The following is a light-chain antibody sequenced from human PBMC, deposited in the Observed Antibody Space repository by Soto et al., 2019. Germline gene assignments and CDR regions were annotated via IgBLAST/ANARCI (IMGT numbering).Light chain of an antibody. J-gene: IGKJ5*01. V-gene: IGKV1-39*01. CDR1: QSISSY. CDR3: QQRHMWPIT. Sequence: IQMTQSPSSLSASVGDRVTITCRASQSISSYLNWYQQKPGKAPKLLIYAASSLQSGVPSRFSGSGSGTDFTLTISSLEPEDSAVYYCQQRHMWPITFGQGTRLEI. CDR2: AAS.